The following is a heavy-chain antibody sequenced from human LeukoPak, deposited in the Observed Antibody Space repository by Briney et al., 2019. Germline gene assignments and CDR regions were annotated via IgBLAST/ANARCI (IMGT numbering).Heavy chain of an antibody. CDR3: ARDGSWSSISYSDY. CDR1: GYTFTGYY. V-gene: IGHV1-2*02. CDR2: INPNSGDT. J-gene: IGHJ4*02. Sequence: GASVKVSCKASGYTFTGYYIHWVRQAPGQGLEWMGWINPNSGDTKYEQRFQGRVTMTRDTYISTAYMELTRLRSDDAAVYFCARDGSWSSISYSDYWGQGTLVTVSS. D-gene: IGHD2-2*01.